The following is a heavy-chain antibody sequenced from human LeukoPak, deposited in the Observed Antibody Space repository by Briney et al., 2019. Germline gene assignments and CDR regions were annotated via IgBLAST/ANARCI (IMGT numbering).Heavy chain of an antibody. J-gene: IGHJ4*02. Sequence: HPGRSLRLSCAASGFTFSGYGMHWVRQGPGKELEWVAVTSYDGRKKYYAESVKGRFTISRDNSKNTVYLQMNSLRVEDTAVYYCARGDGVYVYWGQGTLVTVSS. CDR2: TSYDGRKK. D-gene: IGHD5/OR15-5a*01. V-gene: IGHV3-30*03. CDR3: ARGDGVYVY. CDR1: GFTFSGYG.